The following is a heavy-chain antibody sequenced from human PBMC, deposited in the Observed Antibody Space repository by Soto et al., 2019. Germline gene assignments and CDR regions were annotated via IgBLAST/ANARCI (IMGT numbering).Heavy chain of an antibody. CDR2: INPNSGGT. CDR1: GYTFTGYY. Sequence: ASVKVSCKASGYTFTGYYMHWVRQAPGQGLEWMGWINPNSGGTNYAQKFQGWVTMTRDTSISTAYMELSRLRSDDTAVYYCARARRNWLFPGGVAFDIWGQGTMVTVSS. CDR3: ARARRNWLFPGGVAFDI. V-gene: IGHV1-2*04. D-gene: IGHD3-9*01. J-gene: IGHJ3*02.